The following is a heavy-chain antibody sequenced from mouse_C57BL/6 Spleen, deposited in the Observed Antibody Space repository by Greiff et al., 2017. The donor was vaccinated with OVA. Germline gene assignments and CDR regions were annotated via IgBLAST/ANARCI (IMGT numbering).Heavy chain of an antibody. J-gene: IGHJ2*01. CDR3: ARAYYSNLFDY. D-gene: IGHD2-5*01. CDR1: GYSITSGYY. CDR2: ISYDGSN. V-gene: IGHV3-6*01. Sequence: DVKLQESGPGLVKPSQSLSLTCSVTGYSITSGYYWNWIRQFPGNKLEWMGYISYDGSNNYNPSLKNRISITRDTSKNQFFLKLNSVTTEDTATYYCARAYYSNLFDYWGQGTTLTVSS.